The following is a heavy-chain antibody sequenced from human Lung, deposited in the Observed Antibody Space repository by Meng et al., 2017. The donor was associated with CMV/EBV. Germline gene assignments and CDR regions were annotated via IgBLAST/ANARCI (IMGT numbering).Heavy chain of an antibody. Sequence: SXXVSCKASGGTFSSYAISWVRQAPGQGLEWMGGIIPILGIANYAQKFQGRVTITADKSTSTAYMELSSLRSEDTAVYYCARSEDVDITIFGVVIMDAFDIWGQGTMVTVSS. J-gene: IGHJ3*02. V-gene: IGHV1-69*10. CDR3: ARSEDVDITIFGVVIMDAFDI. CDR2: IIPILGIA. D-gene: IGHD3-3*01. CDR1: GGTFSSYA.